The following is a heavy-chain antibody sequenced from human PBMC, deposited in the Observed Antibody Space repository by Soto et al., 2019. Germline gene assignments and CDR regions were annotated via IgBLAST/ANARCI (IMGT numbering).Heavy chain of an antibody. CDR1: GFTFSSYA. V-gene: IGHV3-30*09. CDR2: TSYDGSNK. CDR3: AGVYYGGNSVNNY. Sequence: QVQLVESGGGVVQPGRSLRLSCAGSGFTFSSYALSWVRQAPGKGLEWVAATSYDGSNKYYADSVKGRFVISRDNSKNTLDLQVNTLRAEDTAVYYGAGVYYGGNSVNNYWGQGTPVTVSS. J-gene: IGHJ4*02. D-gene: IGHD2-8*01.